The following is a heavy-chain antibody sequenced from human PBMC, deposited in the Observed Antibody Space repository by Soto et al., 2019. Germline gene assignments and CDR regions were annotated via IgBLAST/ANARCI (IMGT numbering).Heavy chain of an antibody. CDR1: GGSISSGGYY. J-gene: IGHJ4*02. Sequence: TSETLSLTCTVSGGSISSGGYYWSWIRQHPGKGLEWIGYIYYSGSTYYNPSLKSRVTISVDTSKNQFSLKLSSVTAADTAVYYCARGEGYYDSSGYYYGAPLANYWGQGTLVTVSS. D-gene: IGHD3-22*01. CDR2: IYYSGST. V-gene: IGHV4-31*03. CDR3: ARGEGYYDSSGYYYGAPLANY.